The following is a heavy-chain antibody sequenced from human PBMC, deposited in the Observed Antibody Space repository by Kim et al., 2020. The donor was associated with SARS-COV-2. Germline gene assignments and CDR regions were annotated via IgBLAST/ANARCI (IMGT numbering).Heavy chain of an antibody. J-gene: IGHJ6*04. D-gene: IGHD3-10*01. V-gene: IGHV1-18*04. CDR2: ISAYNGKI. CDR3: ARVKSDYYGSGSFYYGMDV. Sequence: ASVKVSCKASGYTFSNYGISWVRQAPGQGLEWMGWISAYNGKIYYAQKLQGRVTMTTDTSTREDYMELRRLRSDDTADYYCARVKSDYYGSGSFYYGMDVWGKGTTVTVSS. CDR1: GYTFSNYG.